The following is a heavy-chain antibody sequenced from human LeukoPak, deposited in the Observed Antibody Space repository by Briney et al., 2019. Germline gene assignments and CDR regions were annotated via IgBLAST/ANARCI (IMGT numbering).Heavy chain of an antibody. CDR2: IYYSGST. J-gene: IGHJ3*02. CDR1: GGSISSYY. V-gene: IGHV4-59*01. CDR3: ARDGHSSGLDAFDI. Sequence: SETLSLTCTVSGGSISSYYWSWIRQLPGKGLEWIGYIYYSGSTNYNPSLKSRVTISVDTSKNQFSLKLSSVTAADTAVYYCARDGHSSGLDAFDIWGQGTMVTVSS. D-gene: IGHD6-19*01.